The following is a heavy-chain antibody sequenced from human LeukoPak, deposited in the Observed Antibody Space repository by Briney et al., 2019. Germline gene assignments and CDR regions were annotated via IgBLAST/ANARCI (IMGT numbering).Heavy chain of an antibody. CDR2: INHSGST. CDR1: GVSLSGYY. CDR3: ARGRVWQWLVH. J-gene: IGHJ4*02. Sequence: PSETLSLTCVVYGVSLSGYYWSCIRQPPGKGLEWIGEINHSGSTNYNPSLKSRVTISVDTSTNQFSLKLTSVTAADTAVYYCARGRVWQWLVHWGQGTLVTVSS. V-gene: IGHV4-34*01. D-gene: IGHD6-19*01.